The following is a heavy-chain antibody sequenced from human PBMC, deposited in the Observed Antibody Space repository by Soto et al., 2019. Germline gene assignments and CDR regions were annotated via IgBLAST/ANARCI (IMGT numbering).Heavy chain of an antibody. J-gene: IGHJ3*02. CDR2: INWNSRTI. V-gene: IGHV3-9*01. CDR3: VKDCSGYSHGVREFEI. CDR1: GFTFQNFA. D-gene: IGHD5-18*01. Sequence: EVQLVESGGGFVQPGRSLTLACATSGFTFQNFAMHWVRQAPGKGLIWVSSINWNSRTILYADSVEGRITISRDNATSSLYLEMNSLRVGDTALYFCVKDCSGYSHGVREFEIWGQGTMVTVSS.